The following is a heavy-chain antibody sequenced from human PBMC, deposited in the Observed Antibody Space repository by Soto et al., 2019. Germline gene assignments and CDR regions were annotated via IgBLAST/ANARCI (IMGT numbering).Heavy chain of an antibody. J-gene: IGHJ6*02. D-gene: IGHD3-3*01. CDR1: GYTFTSYA. CDR3: VRDFPYYDFWSGYYSAFFYYYYGMDV. CDR2: VNPNSGGT. V-gene: IGHV1-2*02. Sequence: ASVKVSCKASGYTFTSYAMHWVRQAPGQRLEWMGWVNPNSGGTKFAQKFQGRVTMTRDTSISTGYMELSSLTSDDSAVYYCVRDFPYYDFWSGYYSAFFYYYYGMDVWGQGTTVTVSS.